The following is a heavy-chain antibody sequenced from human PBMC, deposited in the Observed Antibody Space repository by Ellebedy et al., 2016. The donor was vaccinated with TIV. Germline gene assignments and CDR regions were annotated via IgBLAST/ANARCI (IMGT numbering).Heavy chain of an antibody. Sequence: PGGSMRLSCKGSAYTFNTYWLGWVRQLPGEGLEWEGIFYPRDSDTKYSPSFQGVVTISADKSISTAYLQWNSLNVSDTAIYYCARSLGAGYFDLWGLGTLVTVSS. V-gene: IGHV5-51*01. CDR3: ARSLGAGYFDL. CDR2: FYPRDSDT. CDR1: AYTFNTYW. J-gene: IGHJ2*01. D-gene: IGHD7-27*01.